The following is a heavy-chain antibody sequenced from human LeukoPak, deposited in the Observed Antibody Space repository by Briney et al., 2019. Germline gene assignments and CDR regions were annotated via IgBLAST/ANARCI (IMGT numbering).Heavy chain of an antibody. D-gene: IGHD3-10*01. CDR2: IYANGNT. CDR3: ARVGEGELGNWFDP. V-gene: IGHV3-53*01. Sequence: GGSLRLSCAVSGFTVSDNYITWVRQAPGKGLEWVSVIYANGNTYYGDSMQGRLTISRDKSKNTVFLQMNSLRVEDTAMYYCARVGEGELGNWFDPWGQGTLVTVSS. J-gene: IGHJ5*02. CDR1: GFTVSDNY.